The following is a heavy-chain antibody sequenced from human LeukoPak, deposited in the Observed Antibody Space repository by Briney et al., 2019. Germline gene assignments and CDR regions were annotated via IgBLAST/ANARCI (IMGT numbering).Heavy chain of an antibody. J-gene: IGHJ5*02. CDR1: GYSISSGYY. CDR2: IYHSGST. Sequence: SETLSLTCTVSGYSISSGYYWGWIRQPPGKGLEWIGSIYHSGSTYYNPSLKSRVTISVDTSKNQFSLKLTSVTAADTAVYYCARDREKYYDYVWGSYRPDPGWFDPWGQGTLVTVSS. V-gene: IGHV4-38-2*02. CDR3: ARDREKYYDYVWGSYRPDPGWFDP. D-gene: IGHD3-16*02.